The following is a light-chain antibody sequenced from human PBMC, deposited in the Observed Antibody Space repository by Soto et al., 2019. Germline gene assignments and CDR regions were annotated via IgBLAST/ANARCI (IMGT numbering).Light chain of an antibody. CDR3: SSYAGSSTL. CDR2: EVS. V-gene: IGLV2-23*02. Sequence: QSALTQPASVSGSPGQSITISCTGTSSDVGTYNLVSWYQQHPGKAPKLIIYEVSKRPSGVSNRFSGSKSGNTASLTISGIQAEDEADYYCSSYAGSSTLFGGGTKLTVL. CDR1: SSDVGTYNL. J-gene: IGLJ2*01.